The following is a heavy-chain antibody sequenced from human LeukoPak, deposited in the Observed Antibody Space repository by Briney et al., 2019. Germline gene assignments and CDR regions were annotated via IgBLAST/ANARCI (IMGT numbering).Heavy chain of an antibody. J-gene: IGHJ5*02. CDR3: ARDLGLTISDNWFDP. V-gene: IGHV4-38-2*02. CDR2: IFHTGSS. D-gene: IGHD3-3*01. Sequence: SETLSLTCTVSDYSISSGYFWTWIRQPPGKGLEWIGSIFHTGSSYYNPSLKSPVAISVDTSKNQFSLELSSVTAADTTVYYCARDLGLTISDNWFDPWGQGTLVTVSS. CDR1: DYSISSGYF.